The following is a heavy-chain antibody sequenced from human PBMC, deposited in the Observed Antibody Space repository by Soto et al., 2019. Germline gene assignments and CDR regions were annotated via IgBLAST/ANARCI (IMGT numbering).Heavy chain of an antibody. V-gene: IGHV3-30*04. CDR2: ISYDGSNK. CDR1: GFTFSSYA. CDR3: ARGGFFYGSGSYSFDY. D-gene: IGHD3-10*01. J-gene: IGHJ4*02. Sequence: GGSLRLSCAASGFTFSSYAMHWVRQAPGKGLEWVAVISYDGSNKYYADSVKGRFTISRDNSKNTLYLQMNSLRAEDTAVYYCARGGFFYGSGSYSFDYWGQGTLVTVSS.